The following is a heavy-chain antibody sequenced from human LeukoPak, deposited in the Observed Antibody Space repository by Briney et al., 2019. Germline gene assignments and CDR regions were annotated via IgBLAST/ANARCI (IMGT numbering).Heavy chain of an antibody. CDR2: IWYDGSNK. D-gene: IGHD6-13*01. Sequence: PGRSLRLSCAASGFTFSSYGMHWVRQAPGKGLEWVAVIWYDGSNKYYADSVKGRFTISRDNSKNTLYLQMNSLRAEDTAAYYCARVGSGYSSSWYENYYYGMDVWGKGTTVTVSS. J-gene: IGHJ6*04. CDR3: ARVGSGYSSSWYENYYYGMDV. CDR1: GFTFSSYG. V-gene: IGHV3-33*01.